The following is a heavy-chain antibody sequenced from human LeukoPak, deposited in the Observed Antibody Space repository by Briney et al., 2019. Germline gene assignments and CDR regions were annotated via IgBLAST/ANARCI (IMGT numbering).Heavy chain of an antibody. V-gene: IGHV4-59*01. Sequence: SETLSLTCTVSGGSISSCYWSWIRQPPGKGLEWIGYIYYSGSTNYNPSLKSRVTISVDTSKNQFSLKLSSVTAADTAVYYCASKAMSSSWYWSRDYYMDVWGKGTTVTISS. CDR3: ASKAMSSSWYWSRDYYMDV. J-gene: IGHJ6*03. CDR1: GGSISSCY. D-gene: IGHD6-13*01. CDR2: IYYSGST.